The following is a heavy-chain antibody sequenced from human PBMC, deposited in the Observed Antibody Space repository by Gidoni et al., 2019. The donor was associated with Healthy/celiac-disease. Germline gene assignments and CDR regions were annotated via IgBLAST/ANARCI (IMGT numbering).Heavy chain of an antibody. D-gene: IGHD2-8*01. CDR2: IKSKTDGGTT. Sequence: EVQLVESGGGLVKPGGSLRLSCAASGFTFSNAWMNWVRQAPGKGLEWVGRIKSKTDGGTTDYAAPVKGRFTISRDDSKNTLYLQMNSLKTEDTAVYYCTSRMKDIVLMVYENGMDVWGQGTTVTVSS. CDR1: GFTFSNAW. V-gene: IGHV3-15*07. J-gene: IGHJ6*02. CDR3: TSRMKDIVLMVYENGMDV.